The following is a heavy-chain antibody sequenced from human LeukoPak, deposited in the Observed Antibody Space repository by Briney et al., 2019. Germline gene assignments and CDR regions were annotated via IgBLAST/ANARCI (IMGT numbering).Heavy chain of an antibody. CDR1: GGSIRSNNHY. V-gene: IGHV3-11*01. CDR2: ISRSGSTK. Sequence: LSLTCAVSGGSIRSNNHYWGWIRQAPGKGLEWVSSISRSGSTKYYADSVKGRFTISRDNAKNSLFLQMNSLRAEDTAVYYCAKGGVGLRWTFNGGIWGQGTLVTVSS. CDR3: AKGGVGLRWTFNGGI. J-gene: IGHJ4*02. D-gene: IGHD4-23*01.